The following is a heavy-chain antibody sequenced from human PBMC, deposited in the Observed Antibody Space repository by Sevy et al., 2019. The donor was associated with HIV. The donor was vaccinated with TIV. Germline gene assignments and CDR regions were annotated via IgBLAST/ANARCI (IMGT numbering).Heavy chain of an antibody. D-gene: IGHD5-12*01. CDR3: AKGYSGYEDVDAFDI. CDR1: GFTFSSYA. V-gene: IGHV3-30*18. CDR2: ISYDGSNK. Sequence: EGSLRLSCAASGFTFSSYAMHWVRQAPGKGLEWVALISYDGSNKYYADSVKGRFIISRDNSKNTLYLQMNSLRVEDTAVYYCAKGYSGYEDVDAFDIWGQGTMVTVSS. J-gene: IGHJ3*02.